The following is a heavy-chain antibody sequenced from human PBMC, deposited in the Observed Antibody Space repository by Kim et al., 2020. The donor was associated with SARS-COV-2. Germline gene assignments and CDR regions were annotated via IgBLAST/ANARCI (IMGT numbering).Heavy chain of an antibody. CDR1: GFTFSSYD. J-gene: IGHJ4*02. CDR2: IGTAGDP. Sequence: GGSLRLSCAASGFTFSSYDMHWVRQVTGKGLEWVSGIGTAGDPYYPGSVKGRFTISRDNAKNSLHLQMNSLRAGDTAVYYCARGRNSRGFYYFDSWGQGTLVTVSS. CDR3: ARGRNSRGFYYFDS. V-gene: IGHV3-13*05. D-gene: IGHD6-13*01.